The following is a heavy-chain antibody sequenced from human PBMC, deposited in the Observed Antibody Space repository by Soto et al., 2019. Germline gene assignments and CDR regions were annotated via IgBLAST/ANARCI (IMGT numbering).Heavy chain of an antibody. CDR3: ARLLQNYYSYGMDF. CDR2: INAGNGNT. D-gene: IGHD3-22*01. Sequence: ASVKVSCKASGYTFTIYSMHWVRRAPGQRLEWMGWINAGNGNTKYSQKFQGRVTITRDTSASTAYMELSSLRSEDTAVYYCARLLQNYYSYGMDFWGQGTTVTVSS. CDR1: GYTFTIYS. J-gene: IGHJ6*02. V-gene: IGHV1-3*01.